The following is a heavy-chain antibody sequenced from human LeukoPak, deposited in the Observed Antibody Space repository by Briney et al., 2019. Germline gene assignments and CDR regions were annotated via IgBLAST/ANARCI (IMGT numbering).Heavy chain of an antibody. CDR2: IYYSGST. J-gene: IGHJ4*02. CDR3: ARAISGWPPNYFDY. Sequence: SETLSLTCTVSGGSISSYYWSWIRQPPGKGLKWIGYIYYSGSTNYNPSLKSRVTISVDTSKNQFSLKLSSVTAADTAVYYCARAISGWPPNYFDYWGQGTLVTVSS. D-gene: IGHD6-19*01. CDR1: GGSISSYY. V-gene: IGHV4-59*01.